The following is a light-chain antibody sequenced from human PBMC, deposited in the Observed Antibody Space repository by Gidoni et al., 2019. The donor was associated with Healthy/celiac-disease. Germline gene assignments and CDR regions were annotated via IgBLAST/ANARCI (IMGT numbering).Light chain of an antibody. J-gene: IGKJ5*01. Sequence: VMTQSSLSLPVTPGEPASISCSPSQSLLHSNGYSYLDWYLQKPGQSPKLLIYLGSNRATGVPARFSGSGSGTDFTLKISRVEAEDVGVYYCIQALQTPITFGQXTRLEIK. CDR3: IQALQTPIT. CDR1: QSLLHSNGYSY. V-gene: IGKV2-28*01. CDR2: LGS.